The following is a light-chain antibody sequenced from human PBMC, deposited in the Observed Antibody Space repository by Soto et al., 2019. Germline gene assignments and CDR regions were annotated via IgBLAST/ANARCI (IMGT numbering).Light chain of an antibody. J-gene: IGKJ4*01. CDR2: GAS. Sequence: DIVLTQSPGTLSLSPGERATLSCRASQSLTRNYLAWFRQKPGQAPKLLISGASTRATGIPDRFSGSGSGTDFTLTISRLEPEDFAVYFCQQYSKLTPTFGGGTKVEIK. CDR1: QSLTRNY. CDR3: QQYSKLTPT. V-gene: IGKV3-20*01.